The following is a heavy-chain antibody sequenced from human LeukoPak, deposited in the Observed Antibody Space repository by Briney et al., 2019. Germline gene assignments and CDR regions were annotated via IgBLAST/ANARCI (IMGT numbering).Heavy chain of an antibody. CDR1: GFTFSSYG. CDR3: ARDHGDYATDAFDI. D-gene: IGHD4-17*01. V-gene: IGHV3-21*01. CDR2: ISSSSSYI. Sequence: PGGSLRLSCAASGFTFSSYGMNWVRQAPGKGLEWVSSISSSSSYIYYADSVKGRFTISRDNAKNSLYLQMNSLRAEDTAVYYCARDHGDYATDAFDIWGQGTTVTVSS. J-gene: IGHJ3*02.